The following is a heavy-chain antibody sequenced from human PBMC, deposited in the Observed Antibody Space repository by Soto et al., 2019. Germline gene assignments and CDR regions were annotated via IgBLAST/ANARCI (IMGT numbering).Heavy chain of an antibody. CDR2: IKQDGSEK. Sequence: EVQLVESGGGLVQPGGSLRLSCVASGFTFSSYWMSWVRQAPGKGLEWVANIKQDGSEKYYVDSVKGRITISRDNAKNSLYLQMNRLRAEDTAVYYCSRLYPGSGWPYHYYGMDVWGQGTTVTVSS. CDR1: GFTFSSYW. V-gene: IGHV3-7*01. CDR3: SRLYPGSGWPYHYYGMDV. J-gene: IGHJ6*02. D-gene: IGHD6-19*01.